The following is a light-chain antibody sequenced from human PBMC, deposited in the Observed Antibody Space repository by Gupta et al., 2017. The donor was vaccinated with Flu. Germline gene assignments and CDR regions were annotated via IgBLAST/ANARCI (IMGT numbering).Light chain of an antibody. V-gene: IGLV6-57*03. CDR3: QSFDTSTWV. CDR1: SGSVASNF. CDR2: ADD. J-gene: IGLJ3*02. Sequence: NFMLTQPHSVSESPGKPVTISCTRSSGSVASNFMQWYQQRPGTAPTTVIYADDQRPSGVPDRFSGSIDTSSNSASLTISGLKTEDEADYYCQSFDTSTWVFGGGTKLTVL.